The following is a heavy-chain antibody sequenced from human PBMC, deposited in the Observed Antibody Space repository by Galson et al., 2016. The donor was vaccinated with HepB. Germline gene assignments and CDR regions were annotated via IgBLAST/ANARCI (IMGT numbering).Heavy chain of an antibody. CDR1: GFTFSSYG. J-gene: IGHJ4*02. Sequence: SLRLSCAASGFTFSSYGMHWVRQAPGKGLEWVALIWYDGNNKYSADSVKGRFTTSRETSKNTLYLQMNSLRAEDTAVYYCARERPDIAVAAFDYWGQGTLVTVSS. CDR3: ARERPDIAVAAFDY. V-gene: IGHV3-33*01. D-gene: IGHD6-19*01. CDR2: IWYDGNNK.